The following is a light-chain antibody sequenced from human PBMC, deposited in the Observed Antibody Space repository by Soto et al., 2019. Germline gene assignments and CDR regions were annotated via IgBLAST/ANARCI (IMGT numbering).Light chain of an antibody. CDR1: QSVSSY. CDR3: QQRSNWPPYT. V-gene: IGKV3-11*01. J-gene: IGKJ2*01. CDR2: DAS. Sequence: EIVLTQSPATLSLSPGERATLSCRASQSVSSYLAWYQQKPGQAPRLLIYDASNRAPGIPARFSGSGSVTDFALSISSLEPEDFAVYYCQQRSNWPPYTFGQGTKLEIK.